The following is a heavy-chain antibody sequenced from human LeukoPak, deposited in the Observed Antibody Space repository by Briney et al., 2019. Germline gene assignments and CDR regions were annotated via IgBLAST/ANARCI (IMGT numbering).Heavy chain of an antibody. J-gene: IGHJ5*02. CDR2: LSAYNGNT. D-gene: IGHD3-3*01. Sequence: GASVTVSCTASGYTFTSYGISWVRQAPGQGLEWMGWLSAYNGNTNYAQKLQGRVTMTTDTSTSTAYMELRSLRSDDTAVYYCARVAGLDYDFWSGYYAMDWFDPWGQGTLVTVSS. CDR3: ARVAGLDYDFWSGYYAMDWFDP. CDR1: GYTFTSYG. V-gene: IGHV1-18*01.